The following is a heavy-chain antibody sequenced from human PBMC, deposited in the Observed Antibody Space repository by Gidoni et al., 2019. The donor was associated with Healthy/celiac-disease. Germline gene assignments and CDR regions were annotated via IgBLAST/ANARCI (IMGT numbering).Heavy chain of an antibody. J-gene: IGHJ6*02. Sequence: EEQLVLSGAEGNKPGESLKISCKGSGYTFTSYWIGWVRQMHGKGVEWMGIIYPGDSDTRYSPSFQGQVTISADKSISTAYLQWSSLNAPDTAMYYCARRKGVDIVYGMDVWGQGTTVTVSS. CDR2: IYPGDSDT. CDR1: GYTFTSYW. D-gene: IGHD5-12*01. V-gene: IGHV5-51*01. CDR3: ARRKGVDIVYGMDV.